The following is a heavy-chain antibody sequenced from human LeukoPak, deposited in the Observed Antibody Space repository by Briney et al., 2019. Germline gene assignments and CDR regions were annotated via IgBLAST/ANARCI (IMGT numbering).Heavy chain of an antibody. Sequence: SETLSLTCTVAGGSISSYYWSWIRQPPGKGLEWIGYIYYSGSTNYNPSLKSRVTISVDTSKNQFPLRLSSVTAADTAVYYCARVTGYIVEDYFDYWGQGTLVTVSS. J-gene: IGHJ4*02. V-gene: IGHV4-59*01. CDR3: ARVTGYIVEDYFDY. D-gene: IGHD3-22*01. CDR1: GGSISSYY. CDR2: IYYSGST.